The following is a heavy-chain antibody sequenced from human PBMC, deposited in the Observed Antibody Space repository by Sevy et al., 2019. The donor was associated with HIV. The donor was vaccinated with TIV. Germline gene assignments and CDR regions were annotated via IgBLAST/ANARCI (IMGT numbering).Heavy chain of an antibody. Sequence: GGSLRLSCAASGFTFSSFAMSWVRQVPGKGLEWVSSINGRGGSTYYADSVKGRVTLSRDNSKNTLFLQMDSLRAEDTAIYYCARPTPRIAASSAAFFDYWRQRTLVTVSS. CDR2: INGRGGST. CDR1: GFTFSSFA. CDR3: ARPTPRIAASSAAFFDY. J-gene: IGHJ4*02. D-gene: IGHD6-13*01. V-gene: IGHV3-23*01.